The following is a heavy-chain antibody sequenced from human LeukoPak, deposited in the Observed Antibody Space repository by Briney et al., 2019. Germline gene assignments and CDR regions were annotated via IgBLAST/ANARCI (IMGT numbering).Heavy chain of an antibody. V-gene: IGHV1-18*01. J-gene: IGHJ4*02. CDR1: GYTFTSYG. D-gene: IGHD3-22*01. Sequence: ASVKVSCKASGYTFTSYGISWVRQAPGQGLEWKGWISAYNGNTNYAQKLQGRVTMTTDTSTSTAYMELRSLRSDNTAVYYCARDSLPRGMIVVVISDYWGQGTLVTVSS. CDR3: ARDSLPRGMIVVVISDY. CDR2: ISAYNGNT.